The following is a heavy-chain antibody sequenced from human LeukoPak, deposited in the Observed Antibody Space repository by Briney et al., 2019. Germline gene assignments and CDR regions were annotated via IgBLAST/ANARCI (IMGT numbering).Heavy chain of an antibody. CDR3: ARVDTAMPHDY. D-gene: IGHD5-18*01. J-gene: IGHJ4*02. Sequence: SETLSLTCTVSGYSISSGYYWRWIRQPPGKGLEWIGSIYHSGSTYYDPSFKSRVTISVDTSKNQFSLKLSSVTAADTAVYYCARVDTAMPHDYWGQGTLVTVSS. V-gene: IGHV4-38-2*02. CDR2: IYHSGST. CDR1: GYSISSGYY.